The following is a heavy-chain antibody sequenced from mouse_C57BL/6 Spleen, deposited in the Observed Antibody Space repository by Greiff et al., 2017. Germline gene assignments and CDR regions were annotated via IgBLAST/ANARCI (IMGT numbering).Heavy chain of an antibody. CDR1: GFTFSDYY. Sequence: EVMLVESGGGLVQPGGSLKLSCAASGFTFSDYYMYWVRQTPEKRLEWVAYISNGGGSTYYPDTVKGRFTISRDNAKNTLYLQMSRLKSEDTAMYYCARHALYYARDYGGQGTSVTVSS. J-gene: IGHJ4*01. V-gene: IGHV5-12*01. CDR2: ISNGGGST. CDR3: ARHALYYARDY.